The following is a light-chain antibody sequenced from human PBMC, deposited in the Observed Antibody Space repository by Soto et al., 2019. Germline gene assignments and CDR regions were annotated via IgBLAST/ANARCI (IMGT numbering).Light chain of an antibody. CDR3: QQSYSRMT. CDR1: HDIGNS. Sequence: DIQMTQSPPSLSASVGDRVTITCQASHDIGNSLNWYQDKPGQAPKLVIYDAYNLETGVPSTFSGNGYGTDFTFTISSLRPEDIATYYCQQSYSRMTFGQGTKVEIK. J-gene: IGKJ1*01. V-gene: IGKV1-33*01. CDR2: DAY.